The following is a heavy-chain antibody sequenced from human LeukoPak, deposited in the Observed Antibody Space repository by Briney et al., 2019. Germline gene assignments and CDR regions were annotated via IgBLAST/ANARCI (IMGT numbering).Heavy chain of an antibody. J-gene: IGHJ4*02. CDR2: INPSGGST. D-gene: IGHD6-13*01. CDR1: GYTFTSYY. Sequence: ASVKVSCKAAGYTFTSYYMHWVRQAPGQGLEWMGIINPSGGSTSYAQKFQGRGTMTRDMSTSTVYMELSSLRSEDTAVYYCARDPSQQLGCYFDYWGQGTLVTVSS. V-gene: IGHV1-46*01. CDR3: ARDPSQQLGCYFDY.